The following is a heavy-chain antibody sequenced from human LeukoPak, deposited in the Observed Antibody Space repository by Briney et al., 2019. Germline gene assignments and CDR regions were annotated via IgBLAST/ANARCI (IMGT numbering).Heavy chain of an antibody. Sequence: GGSLRLSCAASGFTFSSYAMSWVRQAPGKGLEGVSAISGSGGSTYYADSVKGRFTISRDNSKNTLYLQMNSLRAEDTAVYYCAKRYCSSTSCPLKHYYYYGMDVWGQGTTVTVSS. J-gene: IGHJ6*02. CDR2: ISGSGGST. V-gene: IGHV3-23*01. CDR1: GFTFSSYA. D-gene: IGHD2-2*01. CDR3: AKRYCSSTSCPLKHYYYYGMDV.